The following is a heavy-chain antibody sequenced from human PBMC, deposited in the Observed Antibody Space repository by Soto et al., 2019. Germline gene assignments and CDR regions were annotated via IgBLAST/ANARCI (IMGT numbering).Heavy chain of an antibody. CDR3: ARGSWWLGNYYYYGMDV. V-gene: IGHV4-34*01. Sequence: PLETLSLTCAVYGGSFSGYYWSWIRQPPGKGLEWIGEINHSGSTNYNPSLKSRVTISVDTSKTQFSLKLSSVTAADTAVYYCARGSWWLGNYYYYGMDVWGQGTTVTVSS. CDR2: INHSGST. D-gene: IGHD6-19*01. CDR1: GGSFSGYY. J-gene: IGHJ6*02.